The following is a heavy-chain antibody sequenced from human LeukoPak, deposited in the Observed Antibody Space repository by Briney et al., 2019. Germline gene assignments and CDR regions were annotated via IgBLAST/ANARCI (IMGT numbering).Heavy chain of an antibody. D-gene: IGHD3-22*01. CDR2: INHSGST. CDR3: ARRYYYDSSGHAFYYMDG. Sequence: SETLSLTCAVYGVSFSGYYWSWIRQPPGKGLEWIGEINHSGSTNYNPSLKSRVTISVDTSKNQFSLKLSSVTASDTAVYYCARRYYYDSSGHAFYYMDGWGKGTTVTVSS. CDR1: GVSFSGYY. V-gene: IGHV4-34*01. J-gene: IGHJ6*03.